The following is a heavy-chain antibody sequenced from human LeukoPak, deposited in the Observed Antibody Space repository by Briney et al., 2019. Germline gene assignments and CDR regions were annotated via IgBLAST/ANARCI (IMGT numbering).Heavy chain of an antibody. CDR2: IKQEETEK. V-gene: IGHV3-7*05. CDR3: AKDLSD. Sequence: TGGSLRLSCAASGFTFSNYDMSWVRQAPGKGLEWVANIKQEETEKFYLGSVKGRITISRDNAKNSLYLQMNSLRVEDTALYYCAKDLSDWGQGTLVTVSS. D-gene: IGHD5/OR15-5a*01. CDR1: GFTFSNYD. J-gene: IGHJ4*02.